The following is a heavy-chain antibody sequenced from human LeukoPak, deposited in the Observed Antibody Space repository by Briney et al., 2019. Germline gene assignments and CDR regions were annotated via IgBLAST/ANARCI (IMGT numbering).Heavy chain of an antibody. D-gene: IGHD3-10*01. CDR1: GFTVSSNY. CDR2: IYSVGST. J-gene: IGHJ4*02. Sequence: PGGSLRLSCAASGFTVSSNYMTWVRQAPGKGLEWVSVIYSVGSTYYADSVKGRFTISRDNSKNTLYLQMNSLRAEDTAVYYCAREYGSERFDYWGQGTLVTVSS. CDR3: AREYGSERFDY. V-gene: IGHV3-66*01.